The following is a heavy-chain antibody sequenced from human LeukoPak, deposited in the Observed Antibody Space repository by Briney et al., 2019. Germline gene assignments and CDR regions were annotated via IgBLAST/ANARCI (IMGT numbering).Heavy chain of an antibody. CDR2: IRYDGSNK. J-gene: IGHJ4*02. V-gene: IGHV3-30*02. CDR1: GFTFSTYG. D-gene: IGHD1-26*01. Sequence: GGSLRLSCAASGFTFSTYGMHWVRQAPGKGLEWVAFIRYDGSNKHYADSVKGRFTISRDNSKNTLYLQMSSLRAEDTAVYYCARGRGACDYWGQGTLVTVSS. CDR3: ARGRGACDY.